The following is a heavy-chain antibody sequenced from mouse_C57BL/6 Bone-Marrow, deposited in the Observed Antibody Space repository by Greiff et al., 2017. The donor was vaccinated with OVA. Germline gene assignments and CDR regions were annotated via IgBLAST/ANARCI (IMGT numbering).Heavy chain of an antibody. D-gene: IGHD1-1*01. CDR2: ISGGGGNT. J-gene: IGHJ3*01. CDR3: ARQNYYGSSPLAY. Sequence: EVKLMESGGGLVKPGGSLKLSCAASGFTFSSYTMSWVRQTPEKRLEWVATISGGGGNTYYPDSVKGRFTISRDNAKNTLYLQMSSLRSEDTALYYCARQNYYGSSPLAYWGQGTLVTVSA. V-gene: IGHV5-9*01. CDR1: GFTFSSYT.